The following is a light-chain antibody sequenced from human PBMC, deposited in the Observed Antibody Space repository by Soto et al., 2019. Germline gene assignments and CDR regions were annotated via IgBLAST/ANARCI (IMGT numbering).Light chain of an antibody. Sequence: QAVVTQEPSLTVSQGETVTLTCGSSTGAVTSGHYPYWFQQKPGQAPKTLIYDTTNKHSWSPARFSGSLLGGKAALTLSGAQPEDEADYYCLLVYSGIVVFGGGTKLTVL. J-gene: IGLJ2*01. CDR3: LLVYSGIVV. V-gene: IGLV7-46*01. CDR1: TGAVTSGHY. CDR2: DTT.